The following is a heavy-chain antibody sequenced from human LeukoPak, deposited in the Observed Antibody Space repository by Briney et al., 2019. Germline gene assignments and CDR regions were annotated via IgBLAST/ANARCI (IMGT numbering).Heavy chain of an antibody. J-gene: IGHJ6*03. CDR1: GFTFISYG. V-gene: IGHV3-30*02. Sequence: PWGSLRLSCAASGFTFISYGMYWVRQAPGKGLESVAFIRYDGSNKYYADSVKGRFTVSRDNSKNTLYLQMKSLRAEDTAVYYCAKGGGYEAQYYYYYLDVWGKGTTVTISS. D-gene: IGHD5-12*01. CDR2: IRYDGSNK. CDR3: AKGGGYEAQYYYYYLDV.